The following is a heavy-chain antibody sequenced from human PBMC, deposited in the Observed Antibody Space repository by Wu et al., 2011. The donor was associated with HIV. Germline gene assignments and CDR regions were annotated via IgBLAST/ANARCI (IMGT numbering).Heavy chain of an antibody. D-gene: IGHD6-6*01. J-gene: IGHJ6*03. CDR2: IIPIFGAA. CDR1: GGTFSSYA. Sequence: QVQLVQSGAEVKKPGASVKVSCKASGGTFSSYAISWVRQAPGQGLEWMGGIIPIFGAANYAQKFQGRVTITTHESTTTAYMQLSSLRSDDTAVYYCARDPYSSSFYYYYFMDVWGKGTTVTVSS. V-gene: IGHV1-69*01. CDR3: ARDPYSSSFYYYYFMDV.